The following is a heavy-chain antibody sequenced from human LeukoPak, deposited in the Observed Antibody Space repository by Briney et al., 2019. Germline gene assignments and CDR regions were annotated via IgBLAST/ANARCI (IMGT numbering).Heavy chain of an antibody. J-gene: IGHJ4*02. Sequence: GGSLRLSCAASGFTVSSNYMSWVRQAPGKGLEWVANIKQDGSEKYYVDSVKGRFTISRDNAKNSLYLQMNSLRAEDTAVYYCASPDYWGQGALVTVSS. CDR3: ASPDY. CDR2: IKQDGSEK. CDR1: GFTVSSNY. V-gene: IGHV3-7*01.